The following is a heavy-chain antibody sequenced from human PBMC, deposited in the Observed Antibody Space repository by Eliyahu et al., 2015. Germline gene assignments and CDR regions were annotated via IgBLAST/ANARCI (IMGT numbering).Heavy chain of an antibody. CDR3: ARDDAGDQNAFDF. Sequence: QVLLVQSGAEMKKPGASVRVXCKXSXFTFTGYYMHWVRQAPGQGPECMGWINLNSGGTFYAQNFEGRVTMTRDTSISTAYMELSSLTSDDTAVYYCARDDAGDQNAFDFWGQGTMVTVSS. CDR1: XFTFTGYY. J-gene: IGHJ3*01. D-gene: IGHD3-16*01. CDR2: INLNSGGT. V-gene: IGHV1-2*02.